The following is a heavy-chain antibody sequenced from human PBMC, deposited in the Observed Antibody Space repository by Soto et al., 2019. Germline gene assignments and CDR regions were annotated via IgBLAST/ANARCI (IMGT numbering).Heavy chain of an antibody. D-gene: IGHD5-12*01. V-gene: IGHV3-30-3*01. CDR3: AREPYDL. Sequence: QVQLVESGGGVVQPGRSLRLSCAASGFTFSSYAMHWVRQAPGKGLEWVAVISYDGSNKYYADSVKGRFTISRDNAKKTLYLQMNSLRAEDTAVYYCAREPYDLWGQGTLVTVSS. J-gene: IGHJ4*02. CDR2: ISYDGSNK. CDR1: GFTFSSYA.